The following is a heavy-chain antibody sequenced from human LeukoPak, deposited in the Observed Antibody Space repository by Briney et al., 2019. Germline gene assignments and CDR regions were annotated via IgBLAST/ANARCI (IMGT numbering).Heavy chain of an antibody. D-gene: IGHD3-3*01. J-gene: IGHJ5*02. CDR3: ARAFWSGGWFDP. CDR1: GGSISSYY. Sequence: PSETLSLTCTVSGGSISSYYWSWIRQPPGKGLEWIGSIYYSGSTYYNPSLKSRVTISVDTSKNQFSLKLSSVTAADTAVYYCARAFWSGGWFDPWGQGTLVTVSS. CDR2: IYYSGST. V-gene: IGHV4-59*08.